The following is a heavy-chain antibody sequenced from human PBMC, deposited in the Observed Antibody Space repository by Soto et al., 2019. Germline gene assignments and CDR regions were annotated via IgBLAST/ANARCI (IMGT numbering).Heavy chain of an antibody. CDR2: IYYSGST. Sequence: SETLSLTCTVSGGSISSGGYYWSWIRQHPGKGLEWIGYIYYSGSTYYNPSLKSRVTISVDTSKNQFSLKLSSVTAADTAVYYCARAPGTMTIYHFDFWGQGTLVTVSS. CDR1: GGSISSGGYY. V-gene: IGHV4-31*03. J-gene: IGHJ4*02. D-gene: IGHD3-3*01. CDR3: ARAPGTMTIYHFDF.